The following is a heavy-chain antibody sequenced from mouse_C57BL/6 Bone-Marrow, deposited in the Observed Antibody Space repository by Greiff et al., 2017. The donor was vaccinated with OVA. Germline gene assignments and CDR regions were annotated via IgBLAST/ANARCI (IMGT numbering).Heavy chain of an antibody. CDR3: AEITTVPFAY. D-gene: IGHD1-1*01. J-gene: IGHJ3*01. Sequence: EVMLVESGPELVKPGASVKISCKASGYSFTGYYMNWVKQSPEKSLEWIGEINPSTGGTTYNQKFKAKATLTVDKSSSTAYMQLKSLTSEDSAVYYCAEITTVPFAYWGQGTLVTVSA. V-gene: IGHV1-42*01. CDR2: INPSTGGT. CDR1: GYSFTGYY.